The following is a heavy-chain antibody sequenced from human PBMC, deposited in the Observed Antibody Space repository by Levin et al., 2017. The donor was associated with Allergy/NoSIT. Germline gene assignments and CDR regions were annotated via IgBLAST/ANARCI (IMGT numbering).Heavy chain of an antibody. CDR1: GFTFSSHN. D-gene: IGHD2-21*02. Sequence: GGSLRLSCAASGFTFSSHNMYWVRQATGKGLEWVSSIGIAGDTYSSGSVKGRFTISRENAKNSLYLQMNSLRGGDTAVYYCARGAYCGGDCYSPIDFWGQGTLVTVSS. CDR2: IGIAGDT. CDR3: ARGAYCGGDCYSPIDF. V-gene: IGHV3-13*04. J-gene: IGHJ4*02.